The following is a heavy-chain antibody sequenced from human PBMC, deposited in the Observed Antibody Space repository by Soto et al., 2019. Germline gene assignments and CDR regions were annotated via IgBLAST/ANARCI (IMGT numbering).Heavy chain of an antibody. CDR3: AKTLGISSSADY. D-gene: IGHD6-6*01. Sequence: EVQLVESGGGLVQPGRSLRLSCAASGFTFDDYAMHWVRQAPGKGLGWVSGISWNSGSIGYADSVKGRFTISRDNAKNSLYLQMNSLRAEDTALYYCAKTLGISSSADYWGQGTLVTVSS. CDR2: ISWNSGSI. V-gene: IGHV3-9*01. J-gene: IGHJ4*02. CDR1: GFTFDDYA.